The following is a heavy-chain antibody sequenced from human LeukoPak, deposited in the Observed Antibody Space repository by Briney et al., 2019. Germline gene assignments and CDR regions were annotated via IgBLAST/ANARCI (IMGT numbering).Heavy chain of an antibody. CDR2: INHSGST. Sequence: SETLSLTCAVYGGSFNGYYWSWIRQPPGKGLEWIGEINHSGSTNYSPSLKSRVTISVDTSKNQFSLKLSSVTAADTAVYYCARGKDYYDSSGYYVGGYFDYWGQGTLVTVSS. D-gene: IGHD3-22*01. CDR3: ARGKDYYDSSGYYVGGYFDY. V-gene: IGHV4-34*01. J-gene: IGHJ4*02. CDR1: GGSFNGYY.